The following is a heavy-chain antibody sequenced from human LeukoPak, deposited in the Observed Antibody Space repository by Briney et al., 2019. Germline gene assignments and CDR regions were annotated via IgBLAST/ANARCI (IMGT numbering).Heavy chain of an antibody. J-gene: IGHJ4*02. CDR2: INAGNGNT. D-gene: IGHD3-3*01. CDR3: ARPSGSGSQYDY. Sequence: ASVKVSCKASGGTFSSYAMHWVRQAPGQRLEWMGWINAGNGNTKYSQKFQGRVTITRDTSASTAYMELSSLRSEDTAVYYCARPSGSGSQYDYWGQGTLVTVSS. CDR1: GGTFSSYA. V-gene: IGHV1-3*01.